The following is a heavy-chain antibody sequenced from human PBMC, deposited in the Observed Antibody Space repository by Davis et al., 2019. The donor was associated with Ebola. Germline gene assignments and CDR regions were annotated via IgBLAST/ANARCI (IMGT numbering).Heavy chain of an antibody. CDR1: GFTFSDYY. D-gene: IGHD3-10*01. CDR2: ISSSASTI. Sequence: GESLKISCAASGFTFSDYYMSWIRQAPGKGLEWVSYISSSASTIYYADSVKGRFTISRDRSKNTLYLQMNNLRVEDTAVYYCARDRGRALAGGAFDIWGQGTLVTVSS. CDR3: ARDRGRALAGGAFDI. J-gene: IGHJ3*02. V-gene: IGHV3-11*01.